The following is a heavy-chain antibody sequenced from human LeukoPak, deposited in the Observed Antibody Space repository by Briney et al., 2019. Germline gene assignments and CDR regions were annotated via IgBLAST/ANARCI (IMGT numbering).Heavy chain of an antibody. D-gene: IGHD6-13*01. V-gene: IGHV3-66*02. CDR3: ARDLRGNIAAVNSYYMDV. J-gene: IGHJ6*03. Sequence: SGGSLSLFCAASGFTVSRYYMSWVRQAPGKGLEWVSVFYSVGSTYYADSGKGRLTIARDNSKNTLYTQMNSVRAEDTAVYYCARDLRGNIAAVNSYYMDVWSKGTTVTVSS. CDR1: GFTVSRYY. CDR2: FYSVGST.